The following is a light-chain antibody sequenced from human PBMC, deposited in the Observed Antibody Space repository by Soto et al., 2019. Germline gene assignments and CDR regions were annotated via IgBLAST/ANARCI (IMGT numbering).Light chain of an antibody. J-gene: IGKJ1*01. CDR3: QRYNAYWA. CDR2: DAS. V-gene: IGKV1-5*01. CDR1: QSLGRE. Sequence: IQVTQSPSTLSASVGDRVIITCRASQSLGRELAWYQQKPGKAPKVLIYDASSLKSGVPSRFSGSGSGTEFTLTISSLQPDDFATYYCQRYNAYWAFGPGTKVDIK.